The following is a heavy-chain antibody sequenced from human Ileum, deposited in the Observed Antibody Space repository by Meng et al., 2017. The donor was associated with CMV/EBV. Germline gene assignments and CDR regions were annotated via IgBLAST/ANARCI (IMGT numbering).Heavy chain of an antibody. CDR2: IRKKDHGGKT. CDR1: GFSFGDYA. V-gene: IGHV3-49*04. D-gene: IGHD1-26*01. CDR3: TRVRESYFFDY. J-gene: IGHJ4*02. Sequence: SLKISCTTSGFSFGDYALGWVRQAPGKGLEWVGFIRKKDHGGKTKYAASVKSRFTISRNDSKSIAYLQMNSLKTEDAAVDYCTRVRESYFFDYWGQGTLVTVSS.